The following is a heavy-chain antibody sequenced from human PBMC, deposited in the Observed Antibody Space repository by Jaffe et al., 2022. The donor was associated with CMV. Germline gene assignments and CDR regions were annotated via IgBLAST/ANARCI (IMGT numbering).Heavy chain of an antibody. J-gene: IGHJ4*02. V-gene: IGHV4-59*01. CDR2: IYYSGST. Sequence: QVQLQESGPGLVKPSETLSLTCTVSGGSISSYYWSWIRQPPGKGLEWIGYIYYSGSTNYNPSLKSRVTISVDTSKNQFSLKLSSVTAADTAVYYCASGGRWGSSSWDFDYWGQGTLVTVSS. D-gene: IGHD6-13*01. CDR3: ASGGRWGSSSWDFDY. CDR1: GGSISSYY.